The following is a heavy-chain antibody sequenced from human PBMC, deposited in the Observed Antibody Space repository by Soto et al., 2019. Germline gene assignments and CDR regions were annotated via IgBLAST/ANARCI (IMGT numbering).Heavy chain of an antibody. V-gene: IGHV2-26*01. J-gene: IGHJ6*02. CDR3: ARIPLGYGDSLKYYYGMDV. CDR1: GFSLSNARMG. Sequence: QVTLKVSGPVLVKPTETLTLTCTVSGFSLSNARMGVSWIRQPPGKALEWLAHIFSNDEKSYSTSLKSRLTISKDTSKSQVVLTMTNMDPVDTATYYCARIPLGYGDSLKYYYGMDVWGQGTTVTVSS. CDR2: IFSNDEK. D-gene: IGHD4-17*01.